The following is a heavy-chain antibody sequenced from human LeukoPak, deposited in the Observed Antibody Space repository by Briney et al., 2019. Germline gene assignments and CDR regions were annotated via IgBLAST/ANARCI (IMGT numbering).Heavy chain of an antibody. J-gene: IGHJ4*02. CDR1: VYTFTSYG. V-gene: IGHV1-18*01. CDR2: ISAYNGNA. CDR3: ARDCSSTSCHIDY. D-gene: IGHD2-2*01. Sequence: ASVKVSCKASVYTFTSYGISWVRQAPGQGLECMGCISAYNGNANYAQKLQGRVTMTTDTSTSTAYMELRSLRSDDTAVYYCARDCSSTSCHIDYWGQGTLVTVSS.